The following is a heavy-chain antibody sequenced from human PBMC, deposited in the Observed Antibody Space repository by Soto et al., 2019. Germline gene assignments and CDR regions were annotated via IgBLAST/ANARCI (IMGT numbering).Heavy chain of an antibody. V-gene: IGHV1-8*01. J-gene: IGHJ6*03. Sequence: QVQLVQSGAEVKKPGASVKVSCKASGYTFTSYDINWVRQATGQGLEWMGWMNPNSGNTGYAQKFQGRVTMTRNTSISTAYMELCSLRSEDTAVYYCAIVPVSWYYYYLDFLGKGTTVSVS. CDR3: AIVPVSWYYYYLDF. CDR1: GYTFTSYD. CDR2: MNPNSGNT. D-gene: IGHD6-13*01.